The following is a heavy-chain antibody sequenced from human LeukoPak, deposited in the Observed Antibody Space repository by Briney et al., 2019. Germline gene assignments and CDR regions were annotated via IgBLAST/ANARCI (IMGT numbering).Heavy chain of an antibody. CDR2: MNPNSGDA. CDR1: GYTFINYD. J-gene: IGHJ4*02. V-gene: IGHV1-8*01. CDR3: ARGTYYGSGSYYNVHDY. D-gene: IGHD3-10*01. Sequence: ASVKVSCKTSGYTFINYDIHWIRQATGQGLEWMGWMNPNSGDADHAQKFHGRVTMTRTISLSTAYMELSSLRSEDTAVYYCARGTYYGSGSYYNVHDYWGQGTLVTVSS.